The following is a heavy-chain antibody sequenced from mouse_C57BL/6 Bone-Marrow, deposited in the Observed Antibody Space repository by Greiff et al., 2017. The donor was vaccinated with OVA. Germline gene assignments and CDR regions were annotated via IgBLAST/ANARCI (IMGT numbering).Heavy chain of an antibody. CDR2: IYPGSGST. V-gene: IGHV1-55*01. D-gene: IGHD1-1*01. Sequence: QVQLKQSGAELVKPGASVKMSCKASGYTFTSYWITWVKQRPGQGLEWIGDIYPGSGSTNYNEKFKSKATLTVDTSSSTAYMQLSSLTSEDSAVYYCARFYGSSPYYYAMDYWGQGTSVTVSS. CDR3: ARFYGSSPYYYAMDY. CDR1: GYTFTSYW. J-gene: IGHJ4*01.